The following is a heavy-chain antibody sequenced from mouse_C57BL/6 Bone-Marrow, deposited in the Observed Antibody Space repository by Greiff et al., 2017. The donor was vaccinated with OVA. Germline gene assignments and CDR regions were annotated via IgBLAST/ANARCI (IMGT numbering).Heavy chain of an antibody. CDR1: GFTFSGYA. J-gene: IGHJ2*01. Sequence: EVHLVESGGDLVKPGGSLKLSCAASGFTFSGYAMSWVRQTPEKRLEWVATISDGGSYTYHPDNVKGRSTISRDNAKNNLYLQMSHLKSEDTAMYYCARGGITGPHYWGQGTTLTVSS. CDR3: ARGGITGPHY. V-gene: IGHV5-4*01. D-gene: IGHD1-1*01. CDR2: ISDGGSYT.